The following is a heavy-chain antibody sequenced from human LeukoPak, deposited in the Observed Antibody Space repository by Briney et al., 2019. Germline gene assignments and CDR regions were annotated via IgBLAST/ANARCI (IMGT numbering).Heavy chain of an antibody. Sequence: PSETLSLTCTVSGGSISSGGYYWGWIRQHPGKDLEWIGYIYCSGSTYYNPSLKSWVTISVDSSKNQFSLKLSSVTAADTAVYYCARVAAAGTYYFDYWGQGTLVTVSS. CDR3: ARVAAAGTYYFDY. J-gene: IGHJ4*02. CDR1: GGSISSGGYY. D-gene: IGHD6-13*01. V-gene: IGHV4-31*03. CDR2: IYCSGST.